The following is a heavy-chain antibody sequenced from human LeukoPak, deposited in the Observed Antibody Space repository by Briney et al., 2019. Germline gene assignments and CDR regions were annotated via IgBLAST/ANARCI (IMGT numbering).Heavy chain of an antibody. J-gene: IGHJ3*02. CDR3: ARDRRSGSYRGSDAFDI. CDR1: GYTFTSYG. V-gene: IGHV1-18*01. D-gene: IGHD1-26*01. CDR2: ISAHNGNT. Sequence: GASVKVSCKASGYTFTSYGISWVRQAPGQGLEWMGWISAHNGNTNYAQKLQGRVTMTTDTSTSTAYMELRSLRSDDTAVYYCARDRRSGSYRGSDAFDIWGQGTMVTVSS.